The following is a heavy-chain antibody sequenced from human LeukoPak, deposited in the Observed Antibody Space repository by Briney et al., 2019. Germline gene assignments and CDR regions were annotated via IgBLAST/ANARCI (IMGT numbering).Heavy chain of an antibody. CDR2: IYYTGGT. CDR3: ARHRGGYDSSGYYLPNFDY. J-gene: IGHJ4*02. CDR1: SGSISSYS. D-gene: IGHD3-22*01. Sequence: SETLSLTCTLSSGSISSYSWSWIRQPPGKGLEWIGYIYYTGGTTYNPSLKSRVTISVDTSKNQFSLKLYSVTAADTAVYYCARHRGGYDSSGYYLPNFDYWGQGTLVTVSS. V-gene: IGHV4-59*08.